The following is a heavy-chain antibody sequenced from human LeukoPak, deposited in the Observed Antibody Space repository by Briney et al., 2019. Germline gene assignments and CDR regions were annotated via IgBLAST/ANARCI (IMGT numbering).Heavy chain of an antibody. Sequence: KPSETLSLTCTVPGGSISSSSYYWGWIRQPPGKGLEWIGSIYYSGSTYYNPFLKSRVTISVDTPKNQFSLKLSSVTAADTAVYYCARSPKAWFDPWGQGTLVTVSS. CDR1: GGSISSSSYY. CDR2: IYYSGST. CDR3: ARSPKAWFDP. J-gene: IGHJ5*02. V-gene: IGHV4-39*01.